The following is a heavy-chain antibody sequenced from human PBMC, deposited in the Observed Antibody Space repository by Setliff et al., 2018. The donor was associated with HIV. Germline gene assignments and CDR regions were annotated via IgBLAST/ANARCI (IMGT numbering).Heavy chain of an antibody. Sequence: ASVKVSCKASGYTFTSYDINWVRQATGQGLEWMGWMNPNSGNTGYAQKFQGRVTMTRKISISTAYMELSSLRSEDTAVYYCARDGSSYYGSGSYTWFDLWGQGTLVTVSS. D-gene: IGHD3-10*01. CDR3: ARDGSSYYGSGSYTWFDL. CDR1: GYTFTSYD. V-gene: IGHV1-8*02. CDR2: MNPNSGNT. J-gene: IGHJ5*02.